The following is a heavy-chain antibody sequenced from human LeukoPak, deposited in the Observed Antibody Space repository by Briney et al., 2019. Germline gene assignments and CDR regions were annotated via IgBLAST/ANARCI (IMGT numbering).Heavy chain of an antibody. Sequence: ASVKVSCKASGGTFSSYAISWVRQAPGQGLEWMGGIIPIFGTANYAQKFQGRVTITADESTSTAYMELSSLRSEDTAVYYCARASNQYDYVWGSFDYWGQGTLVTVSS. D-gene: IGHD3-16*01. CDR2: IIPIFGTA. CDR3: ARASNQYDYVWGSFDY. J-gene: IGHJ4*02. CDR1: GGTFSSYA. V-gene: IGHV1-69*13.